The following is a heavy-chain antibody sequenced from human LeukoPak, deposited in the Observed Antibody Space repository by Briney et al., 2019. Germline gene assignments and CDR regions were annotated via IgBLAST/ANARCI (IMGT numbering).Heavy chain of an antibody. CDR2: IYYSGST. Sequence: SETQSLTCTVSGGTISSYYWSWIRQPPGKGLEWIGYIYYSGSTNYNPSLKSRVTISVDTSKNQFSLKLSSVTAADTAVYYCARGYSSGWYGGLRYWGQGTLVTVSS. D-gene: IGHD6-19*01. J-gene: IGHJ4*02. CDR3: ARGYSSGWYGGLRY. V-gene: IGHV4-59*01. CDR1: GGTISSYY.